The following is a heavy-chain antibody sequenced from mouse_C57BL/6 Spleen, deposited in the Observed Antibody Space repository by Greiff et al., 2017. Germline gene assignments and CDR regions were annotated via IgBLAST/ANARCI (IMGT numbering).Heavy chain of an antibody. CDR1: GYTFTSYW. CDR2: IDPSDSYT. D-gene: IGHD3-2*02. V-gene: IGHV1-69*01. Sequence: QVQLQQPGAELVMPGASVKLSCKASGYTFTSYWMHWVQQRPGQGLEWIGEIDPSDSYTNYNQKFKGKFTLTVDQSSSTAYMQLSSLTSEDSAVYYGARRSSGYVKAMDDWGQGTSVTVSS. J-gene: IGHJ4*01. CDR3: ARRSSGYVKAMDD.